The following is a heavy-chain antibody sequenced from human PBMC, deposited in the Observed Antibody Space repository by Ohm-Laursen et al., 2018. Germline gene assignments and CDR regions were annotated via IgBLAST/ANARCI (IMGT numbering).Heavy chain of an antibody. CDR2: INPSGGST. D-gene: IGHD5/OR15-5a*01. Sequence: ASVKVSCKTSGYTFTSYYMHWVRQAPGQGLEWMGIINPSGGSTSYAQKFQGRLTITADESTSTTYLELSSLRSDDTAVYHCARCLFPAAHPKCDNWGQGTLVTVSS. J-gene: IGHJ4*02. CDR1: GYTFTSYY. V-gene: IGHV1-46*01. CDR3: ARCLFPAAHPKCDN.